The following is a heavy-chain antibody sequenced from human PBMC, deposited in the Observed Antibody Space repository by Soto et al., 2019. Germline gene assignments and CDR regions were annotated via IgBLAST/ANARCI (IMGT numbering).Heavy chain of an antibody. J-gene: IGHJ5*02. V-gene: IGHV4-59*01. Sequence: SETLSLTCTVSGGSISSYYWSWIRQPPGKGLEWIGYIYYSGSTNYNPSLKSRVTISVDTSKNQFSLKLSSVTAADTAVYYCARGVWGSYRYPEVTNWFDPWGQGTLVTVSS. CDR2: IYYSGST. CDR1: GGSISSYY. CDR3: ARGVWGSYRYPEVTNWFDP. D-gene: IGHD3-16*02.